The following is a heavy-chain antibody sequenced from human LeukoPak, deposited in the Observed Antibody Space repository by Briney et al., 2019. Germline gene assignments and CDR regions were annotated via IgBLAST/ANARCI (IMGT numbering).Heavy chain of an antibody. CDR2: IYSGGST. V-gene: IGHV3-66*01. Sequence: PGGSLRLSCAASGFTVSSNYMSWVRQAPGKGLEWVSVIYSGGSTYYADSVKGRFTISRDNSKNTLYLQMNSLRAEDTAVYYCARVFYDSSPTFDYWGQGTLVTVSS. J-gene: IGHJ4*02. CDR1: GFTVSSNY. CDR3: ARVFYDSSPTFDY. D-gene: IGHD3-22*01.